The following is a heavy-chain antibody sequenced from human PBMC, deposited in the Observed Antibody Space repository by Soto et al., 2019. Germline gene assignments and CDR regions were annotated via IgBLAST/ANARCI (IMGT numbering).Heavy chain of an antibody. CDR2: IYSGGST. CDR1: GFTVSSNY. Sequence: GGSLRLSYAASGFTVSSNYMSWVRQAPGKGLEWVSVIYSGGSTYYADSVKGRFTISRDNSKNTLYLQMNSLRAEDTAVYYCARAPRYYDFWSANYYYYGMDVWGQGTTVTVSS. CDR3: ARAPRYYDFWSANYYYYGMDV. D-gene: IGHD3-3*01. V-gene: IGHV3-53*01. J-gene: IGHJ6*02.